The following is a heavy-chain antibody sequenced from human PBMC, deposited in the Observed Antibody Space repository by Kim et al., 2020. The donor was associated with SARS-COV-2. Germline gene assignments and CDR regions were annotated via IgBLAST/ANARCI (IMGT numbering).Heavy chain of an antibody. CDR1: GFTFSSYG. Sequence: GGSLRLSCAASGFTFSSYGMHWVRQAPGKGLEWVAVISYDGSNKYYADSVKGRFTISRDNSKNTLYLQMNSLRAEDTAVYYCAKDLWAMVVVVPAAMEVAAAVDYWGQGTLVTVSS. CDR2: ISYDGSNK. J-gene: IGHJ4*02. V-gene: IGHV3-30*18. CDR3: AKDLWAMVVVVPAAMEVAAAVDY. D-gene: IGHD2-2*01.